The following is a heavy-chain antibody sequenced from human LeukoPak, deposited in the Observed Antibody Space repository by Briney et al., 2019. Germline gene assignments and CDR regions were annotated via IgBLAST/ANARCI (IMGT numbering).Heavy chain of an antibody. J-gene: IGHJ5*02. Sequence: ASVKVSCKASGYTFTNYGISWVRQAPGQGLEWMGRISAYNGNTNYAQKLQDRVTMTTDTSTNTAYMELRSLGSDDTAVYYCARDVAFYGSSWHNWFDPWGQGTLVTVSS. CDR3: ARDVAFYGSSWHNWFDP. CDR2: ISAYNGNT. CDR1: GYTFTNYG. D-gene: IGHD6-13*01. V-gene: IGHV1-18*01.